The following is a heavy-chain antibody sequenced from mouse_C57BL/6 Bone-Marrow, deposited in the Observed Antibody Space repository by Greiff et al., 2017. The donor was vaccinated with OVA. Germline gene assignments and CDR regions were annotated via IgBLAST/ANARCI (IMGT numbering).Heavy chain of an antibody. CDR1: GFTFSDYG. Sequence: DVKLQESGGGLVKPGGSLKLSCAASGFTFSDYGMHWVRQAPEKGLEWVAYISSGSSTIYYADTVKGRFTISRDNAKNTLFLQMSSLRSEDTAMYYCARGYGFYAMDYWGQGTSVTVSS. CDR3: ARGYGFYAMDY. V-gene: IGHV5-17*01. CDR2: ISSGSSTI. J-gene: IGHJ4*01. D-gene: IGHD2-2*01.